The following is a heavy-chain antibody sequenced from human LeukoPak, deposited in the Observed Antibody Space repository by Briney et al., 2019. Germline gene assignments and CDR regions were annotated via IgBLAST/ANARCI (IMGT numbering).Heavy chain of an antibody. D-gene: IGHD3-22*01. CDR1: GGTFSSYA. V-gene: IGHV1-69*05. CDR2: IIPIFGTA. J-gene: IGHJ1*01. Sequence: ASVKVSCKASGGTFSSYAISWVRQAPGQGLEWMGRIIPIFGTANYAQKFQGRVTITTDESTSTAYMELSSLRSEDTAVYYCAREALLYYDSSGYYLGRFQHWGQGTLVTVSS. CDR3: AREALLYYDSSGYYLGRFQH.